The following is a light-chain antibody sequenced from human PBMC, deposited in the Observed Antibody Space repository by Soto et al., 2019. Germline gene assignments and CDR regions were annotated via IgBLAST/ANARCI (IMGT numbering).Light chain of an antibody. CDR3: SSYTTSNTYV. V-gene: IGLV2-14*01. J-gene: IGLJ1*01. CDR1: SSDVGGYNY. CDR2: EVT. Sequence: QSVLSQPASVSGSPGQPVTISCTGTSSDVGGYNYVSWYQQHPGKAPKIMIYEVTNRPSGVSNRFSGSKSGNTASLTISGLQAEDEADYYCSSYTTSNTYVFGTGTKVTVL.